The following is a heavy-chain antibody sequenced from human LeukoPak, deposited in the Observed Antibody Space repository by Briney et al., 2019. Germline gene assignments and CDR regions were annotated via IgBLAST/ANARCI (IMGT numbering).Heavy chain of an antibody. D-gene: IGHD4-17*01. CDR3: GTWTTVAKYFDY. CDR1: GFTFTTHS. V-gene: IGHV3-21*01. Sequence: GPLRLSCAASGFTFTTHSMNWVRQAPGKGLELVSSFTSSSDYKYYAESVKGRFTISRDNAQNSLYLQMSSLRAEDTAVYYCGTWTTVAKYFDYWGQGTLVTVSS. CDR2: FTSSSDYK. J-gene: IGHJ4*02.